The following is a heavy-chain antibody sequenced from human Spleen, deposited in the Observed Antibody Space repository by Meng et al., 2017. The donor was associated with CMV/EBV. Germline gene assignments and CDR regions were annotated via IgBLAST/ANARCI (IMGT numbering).Heavy chain of an antibody. Sequence: QGQRGESGAGVKKPGAPVKGSCPASGYTFTGYYMHGVRQAPRQGLEWMGWINPNSGGTNYAQKFQDRVTMTRDTSISTAYMELSRLRSDDTAVYYCAREGGVAGFLDYWGQGTLVTVSS. J-gene: IGHJ4*02. CDR1: GYTFTGYY. CDR2: INPNSGGT. D-gene: IGHD6-19*01. CDR3: AREGGVAGFLDY. V-gene: IGHV1-2*02.